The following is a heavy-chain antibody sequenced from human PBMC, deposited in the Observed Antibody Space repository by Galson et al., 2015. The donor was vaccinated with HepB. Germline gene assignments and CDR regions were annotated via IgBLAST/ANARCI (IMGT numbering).Heavy chain of an antibody. V-gene: IGHV3-33*01. D-gene: IGHD3-22*01. J-gene: IGHJ3*02. CDR3: SRESGYYYDSSGYYPNAFDI. CDR2: IWYDGSNK. CDR1: GFTFSSYG. Sequence: SLRLECAASGFTFSSYGMHWVRQAPGTGLEWVAVIWYDGSNKYYADSVKGLFTISRDNSKNTLYLQMNSLRAEDTAVYYCSRESGYYYDSSGYYPNAFDIWGQGTMVTVSS.